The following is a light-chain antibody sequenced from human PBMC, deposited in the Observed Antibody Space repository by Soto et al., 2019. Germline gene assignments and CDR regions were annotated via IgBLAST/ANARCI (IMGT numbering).Light chain of an antibody. CDR1: QSVSSY. J-gene: IGKJ4*01. CDR2: DAS. Sequence: EIVLTQSPATLSLSPGERATLSCRASQSVSSYLAWYQQKPGQAPRLLIYDASNMATGIPARFSGSGSGTDFTLTISSLEPDVFAVYYCQQRSYWLTFGGGTKVEIK. CDR3: QQRSYWLT. V-gene: IGKV3-11*01.